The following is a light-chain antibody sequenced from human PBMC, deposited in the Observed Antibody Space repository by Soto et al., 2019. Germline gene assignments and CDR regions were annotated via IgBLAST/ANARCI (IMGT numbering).Light chain of an antibody. J-gene: IGKJ4*01. CDR2: AAS. Sequence: DIQMTQSPSSLSASVGDRVTITCRASQSISSYLNWYQQKPGKAPKLLIYAASSLHSGVPSRFSGSRSGTDFTLTISSLQPEDFAIFYCQQSYSSPLTFGGGTKVEIK. CDR1: QSISSY. V-gene: IGKV1-39*01. CDR3: QQSYSSPLT.